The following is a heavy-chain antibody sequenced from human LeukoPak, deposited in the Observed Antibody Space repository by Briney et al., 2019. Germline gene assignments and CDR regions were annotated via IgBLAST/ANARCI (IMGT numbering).Heavy chain of an antibody. Sequence: SETLSLTCTVSGGSISSSSYYWGWIRQPPGKGLEWIGSIYYSGSTYYNPSLKSRVTISVDTSKNQFSLKLSSVTAADTAVYYCARQVGSSSLDVWGQGTTVTVSS. D-gene: IGHD6-13*01. CDR1: GGSISSSSYY. CDR2: IYYSGST. CDR3: ARQVGSSSLDV. J-gene: IGHJ6*02. V-gene: IGHV4-39*01.